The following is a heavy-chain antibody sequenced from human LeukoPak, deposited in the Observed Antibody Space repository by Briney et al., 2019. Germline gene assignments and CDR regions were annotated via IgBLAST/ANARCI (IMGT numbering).Heavy chain of an antibody. CDR1: GFTFSSYN. CDR2: ISDSSDSI. J-gene: IGHJ3*02. V-gene: IGHV3-48*02. CDR3: AIDACELPLDALDI. Sequence: GGSLRLSCAASGFTFSSYNMNWVRQAPGKGLEWVSYISDSSDSIYYADSVKGRFTISRDNAKNSLHLQMNSLRDEDTAVYHCAIDACELPLDALDIWGQGTMVTVSS. D-gene: IGHD1-7*01.